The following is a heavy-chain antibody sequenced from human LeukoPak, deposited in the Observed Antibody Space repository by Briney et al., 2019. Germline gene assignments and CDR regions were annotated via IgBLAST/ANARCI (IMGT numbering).Heavy chain of an antibody. CDR3: ARDTGIRESFDI. D-gene: IGHD3-10*01. J-gene: IGHJ3*02. V-gene: IGHV3-74*01. Sequence: GGSLRLSCGASGFTLTDFWMHWVRQAPGKGLVWVSRVAADGSSTYYADSVRGRFTVSRDNAKNTLYLQMSSLRAEDTAIYYCARDTGIRESFDIWGQGTMVTVSS. CDR2: VAADGSST. CDR1: GFTLTDFW.